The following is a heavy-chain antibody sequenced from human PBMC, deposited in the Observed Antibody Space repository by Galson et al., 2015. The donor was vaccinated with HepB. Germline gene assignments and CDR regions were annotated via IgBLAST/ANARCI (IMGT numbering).Heavy chain of an antibody. V-gene: IGHV1-18*01. J-gene: IGHJ3*02. CDR2: ISGYSGDT. Sequence: SVKVSCKASGYTFSTYSIMWLRQAPGQGLETVGWISGYSGDTNYAQKLQGRVTMTTDTSTSTAYIELRSLRSDDTAVYYCARDTYYGVIIAHDAFDIWGQGTMVTVSS. CDR3: ARDTYYGVIIAHDAFDI. D-gene: IGHD3-3*01. CDR1: GYTFSTYS.